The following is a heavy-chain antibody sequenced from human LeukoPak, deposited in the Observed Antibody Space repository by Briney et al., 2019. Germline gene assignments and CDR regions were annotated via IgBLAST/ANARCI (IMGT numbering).Heavy chain of an antibody. CDR3: ARSKLVGQQLGDWFDP. D-gene: IGHD2-15*01. J-gene: IGHJ5*02. CDR2: INPNSGDT. V-gene: IGHV1-2*02. CDR1: GYTFTGYY. Sequence: ASVTVSCKASGYTFTGYYMHWVRQAPGQGLEWMGWINPNSGDTNYAQKFQGRVTMTRDTSISTAYMELSRLRPDDTAVYYCARSKLVGQQLGDWFDPWGQGTLVTVSS.